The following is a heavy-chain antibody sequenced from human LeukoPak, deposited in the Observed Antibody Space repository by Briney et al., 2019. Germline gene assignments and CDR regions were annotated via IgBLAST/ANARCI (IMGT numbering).Heavy chain of an antibody. CDR2: ISPSGDRT. D-gene: IGHD3-22*01. CDR3: AIMHGYYDGSGFWVQ. Sequence: GGSLRLSCAASGFTFSSYAMSWVRQAPGKGLEWVSFISPSGDRTSNADSVEGRFTISRDNTRNALYLQMNSLRDEDTGVYYCAIMHGYYDGSGFWVQWGQGTLVTVSS. CDR1: GFTFSSYA. J-gene: IGHJ4*02. V-gene: IGHV3-23*01.